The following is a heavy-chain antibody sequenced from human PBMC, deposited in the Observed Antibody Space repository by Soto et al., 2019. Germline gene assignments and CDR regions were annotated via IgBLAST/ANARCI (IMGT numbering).Heavy chain of an antibody. CDR1: GYTFTDND. V-gene: IGHV1-8*01. J-gene: IGHJ5*02. CDR2: MNPGTGDT. D-gene: IGHD3-10*01. Sequence: QVQLVQSGAEVKKPGASVKVSCKASGYTFTDNDVSWVRQATGQGLEWMGWMNPGTGDTGFAQKFQGGVTMTRDISKAAAYMELSSLRSDDTAIYYCARMSSFGSLNWFDPWGQGTLVTVSS. CDR3: ARMSSFGSLNWFDP.